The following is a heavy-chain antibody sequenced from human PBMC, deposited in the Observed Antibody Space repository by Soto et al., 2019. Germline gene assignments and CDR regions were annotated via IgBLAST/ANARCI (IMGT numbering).Heavy chain of an antibody. Sequence: QVQLVQSGAEVRNPGASVKVSCKASGYTFNMYYMHWVRQAPGQGLEWMGVINPNGDSTTYAQKFEGRHTMTRDTSTSTVYMDLTSLRSEETAVYYCAREGAAAARMFDNWGQGTLVTVSS. CDR2: INPNGDST. J-gene: IGHJ4*02. V-gene: IGHV1-46*02. D-gene: IGHD6-13*01. CDR1: GYTFNMYY. CDR3: AREGAAAARMFDN.